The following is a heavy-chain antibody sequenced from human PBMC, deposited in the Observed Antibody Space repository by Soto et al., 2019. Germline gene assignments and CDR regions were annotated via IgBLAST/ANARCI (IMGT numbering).Heavy chain of an antibody. CDR1: GFSLTSGVVG. Sequence: QITLKESGPTLVQPTQTLTLTCTFSGFSLTSGVVGVGWIRQPPGGALEWLALNYWNDEQYYNPSLRNRLTITRDTSKNQVVLTMTNMDPVDSATYYCAHRLPGPSGYDVWGQGTTVTVSS. J-gene: IGHJ6*02. CDR3: AHRLPGPSGYDV. V-gene: IGHV2-5*01. CDR2: NYWNDEQ. D-gene: IGHD6-13*01.